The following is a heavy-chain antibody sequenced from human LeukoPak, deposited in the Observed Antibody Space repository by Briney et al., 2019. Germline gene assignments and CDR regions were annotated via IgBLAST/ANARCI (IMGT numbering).Heavy chain of an antibody. J-gene: IGHJ6*02. V-gene: IGHV4-31*03. CDR3: ASATAYYDYVWGSYRPYGMDV. CDR1: GVSISSDNYY. Sequence: SETLSLTCTVSGVSISSDNYYWNWIHQHPGRGLEWIGYIYHSGNTYYNPSLMSRVTISLDSSKNQFSLRLNSVTAADTAVYYCASATAYYDYVWGSYRPYGMDVWGQGTTVTVSS. D-gene: IGHD3-16*02. CDR2: IYHSGNT.